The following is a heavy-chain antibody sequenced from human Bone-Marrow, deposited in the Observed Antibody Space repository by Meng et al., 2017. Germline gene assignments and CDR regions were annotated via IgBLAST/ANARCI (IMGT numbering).Heavy chain of an antibody. J-gene: IGHJ5*02. CDR3: ATNPLFDP. D-gene: IGHD1-14*01. V-gene: IGHV3-21*01. CDR2: ISSSISYI. CDR1: GVTFSIYS. Sequence: VQLVYSGDCPVNASCSLCLFSAPAGVTFSIYSMHSVRQAPGKGLELVSSISSSISYIYYADSVKGRFTIARDNAKTSLYLQMNSLRAEDTAVYYCATNPLFDPWGQGTLVTVSS.